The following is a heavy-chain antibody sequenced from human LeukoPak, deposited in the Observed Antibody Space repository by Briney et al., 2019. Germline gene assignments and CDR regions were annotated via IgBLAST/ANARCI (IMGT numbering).Heavy chain of an antibody. CDR1: GFTLSSYA. CDR3: ARDPRLRYYFDY. CDR2: ISYDGSNK. V-gene: IGHV3-30*04. J-gene: IGHJ4*02. Sequence: GGSLRLSCAASGFTLSSYAMHWVRQAPGKELEWVAVISYDGSNKYYADSVKGRFTISRDNSKNTLYLQMNSLRAEDTAVYYCARDPRLRYYFDYWGQGTLVTVSS. D-gene: IGHD7-27*01.